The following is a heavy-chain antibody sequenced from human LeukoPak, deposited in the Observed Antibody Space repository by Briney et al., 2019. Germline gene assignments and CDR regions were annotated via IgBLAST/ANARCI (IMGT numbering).Heavy chain of an antibody. CDR2: ISYSGGT. J-gene: IGHJ4*02. V-gene: IGHV4-39*01. CDR1: GGSVSSSSNY. D-gene: IGHD6-13*01. CDR3: ASDTYASSWFFY. Sequence: SETLSLTCTVSGGSVSSSSNYWGWIRQPPGKGLEWIGSISYSGGTYYNPSLKSRVNISVYTSKNQFSLKLSSVTAADTAVYYCASDTYASSWFFYWGQGILVTVSS.